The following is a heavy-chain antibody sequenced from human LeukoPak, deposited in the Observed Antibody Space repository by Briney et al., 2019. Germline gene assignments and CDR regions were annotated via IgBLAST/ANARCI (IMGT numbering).Heavy chain of an antibody. V-gene: IGHV4-61*02. CDR2: IYTSGST. CDR3: ARERDYYYDSSGYEDYYYYMDV. Sequence: SETLSLTCTVSGDSISSGDYYWSWIRQPAGKGLEWIGRIYTSGSTNYNPSLKSRVTMSVDTSKNQFSLKLSSVTAADTAVYYCARERDYYYDSSGYEDYYYYMDVWGKGTTVTISS. J-gene: IGHJ6*03. CDR1: GDSISSGDYY. D-gene: IGHD3-22*01.